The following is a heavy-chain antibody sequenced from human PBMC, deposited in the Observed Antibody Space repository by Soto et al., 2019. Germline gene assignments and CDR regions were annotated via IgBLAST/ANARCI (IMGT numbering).Heavy chain of an antibody. Sequence: HPGGSLRLSGAASGFTVSSNYMSWVRQAPGKGLEWVSVIYSGGSTYYADSVKGRFTISRDNSKNTLYLQMNSLRAEDTAVYYCARGAVVVAAAPGHWGQGTLVTVSS. CDR2: IYSGGST. J-gene: IGHJ4*02. V-gene: IGHV3-53*01. D-gene: IGHD2-15*01. CDR3: ARGAVVVAAAPGH. CDR1: GFTVSSNY.